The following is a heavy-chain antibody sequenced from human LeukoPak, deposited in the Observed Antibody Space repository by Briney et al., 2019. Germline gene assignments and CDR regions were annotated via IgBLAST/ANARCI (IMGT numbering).Heavy chain of an antibody. CDR3: ARDYAVRGVIHDY. Sequence: GGSLRLSCAASGFTFSSYSMNWVRQAPGKGLEWVSSISNSSSYIYYADSVKGRFTISRDNAKNSLYLQMNSLRAEDTAVYYCARDYAVRGVIHDYWGQGTLVTVSS. D-gene: IGHD3-10*01. CDR2: ISNSSSYI. J-gene: IGHJ4*02. V-gene: IGHV3-21*01. CDR1: GFTFSSYS.